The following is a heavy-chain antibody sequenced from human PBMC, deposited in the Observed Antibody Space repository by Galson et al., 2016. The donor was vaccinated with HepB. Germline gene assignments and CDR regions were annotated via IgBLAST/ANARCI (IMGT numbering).Heavy chain of an antibody. CDR3: ARQYNFWSGYSESYYGMDV. V-gene: IGHV5-51*01. J-gene: IGHJ6*02. Sequence: QSGAEVKKAGESLKISCKASGYSFPYYWIGWVRQKPGKGLEWMGSIYPGDPEIRYSPSFQGQVTMTVDKSISTAFLQWSSLKASDTAMYYCARQYNFWSGYSESYYGMDVWGQGTTVTVSS. D-gene: IGHD3-3*01. CDR2: IYPGDPEI. CDR1: GYSFPYYW.